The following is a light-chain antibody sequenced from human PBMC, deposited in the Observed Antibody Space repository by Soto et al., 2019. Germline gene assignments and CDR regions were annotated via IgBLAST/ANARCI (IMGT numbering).Light chain of an antibody. CDR1: QGVSRK. CDR3: QQYHTWPIT. CDR2: GAS. V-gene: IGKV3-15*01. J-gene: IGKJ4*01. Sequence: EIVMTQSPATLSVAPGERVTFSCRASQGVSRKLAWYQHKPGQAPRLLISGASTGATGIPARFSGSGSGTEFTLTISSLQSEDCAIYYCQQYHTWPITFGGWPKVDFK.